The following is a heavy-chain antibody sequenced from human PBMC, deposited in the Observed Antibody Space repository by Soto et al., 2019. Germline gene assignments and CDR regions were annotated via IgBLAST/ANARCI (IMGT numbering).Heavy chain of an antibody. CDR2: IIPTFGTT. CDR1: GGNFSSNG. Sequence: QVQLVQSGAEVKKPGSSVKVSCKAPGGNFSSNGIRWERQAPGQGLELMGGIIPTFGTTNYAHKFRGRVTITADESTGTAYMELSSLRSDDTAVYYCAGASDSTWYNWLDPWGQGTLVTVSS. V-gene: IGHV1-69*01. J-gene: IGHJ5*02. CDR3: AGASDSTWYNWLDP. D-gene: IGHD5-18*01.